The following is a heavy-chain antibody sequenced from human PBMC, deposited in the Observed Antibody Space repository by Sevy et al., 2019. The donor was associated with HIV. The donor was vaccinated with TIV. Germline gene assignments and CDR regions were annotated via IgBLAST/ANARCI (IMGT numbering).Heavy chain of an antibody. J-gene: IGHJ4*02. V-gene: IGHV4-59*01. CDR3: ARGQYSYGYWREFDY. CDR1: GGSISSFY. Sequence: SETLSLTCTVSGGSISSFYWSWIRQPPGKGLEWIGYIYYSGNTNYSPSLKSRVTISLDTPNNQFSLNLSSVTAADTAVYYCARGQYSYGYWREFDYWGQGTLVTVSS. CDR2: IYYSGNT. D-gene: IGHD5-18*01.